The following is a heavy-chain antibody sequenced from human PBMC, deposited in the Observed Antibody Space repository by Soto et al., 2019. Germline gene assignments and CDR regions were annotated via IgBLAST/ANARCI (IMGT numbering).Heavy chain of an antibody. CDR3: ARPLYPGYCTDGVCYSYDY. J-gene: IGHJ4*02. V-gene: IGHV5-51*01. CDR1: GYTFTAYW. D-gene: IGHD2-8*01. CDR2: IFPADSEI. Sequence: GESLKISCQSFGYTFTAYWIAWVRQMPGKGLEWMGIIFPADSEIRYSPSFRGHVTISADKSISTAYLQWSSLEASDTAMYYCARPLYPGYCTDGVCYSYDYWGQRTPVTVSA.